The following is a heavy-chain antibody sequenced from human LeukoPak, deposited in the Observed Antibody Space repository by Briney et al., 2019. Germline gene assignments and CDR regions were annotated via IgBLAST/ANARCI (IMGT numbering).Heavy chain of an antibody. CDR1: GGSFSGYY. D-gene: IGHD1-14*01. Sequence: PSETLSLTCAVYGGSFSGYYWSWIRQPPGKGLEWIGEINHSGSTNYHPSLKSRVTISVDTSKNQFSLKLSSVTAADTAVYYCARAHEPAQYYFDYWGQGTLVTVSS. V-gene: IGHV4-34*01. J-gene: IGHJ4*02. CDR2: INHSGST. CDR3: ARAHEPAQYYFDY.